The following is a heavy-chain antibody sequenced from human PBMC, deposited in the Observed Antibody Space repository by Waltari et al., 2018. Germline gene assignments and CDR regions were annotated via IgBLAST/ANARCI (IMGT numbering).Heavy chain of an antibody. Sequence: EVQLVQSGAEVKKPGESLKISCKGSGYSFTSYWIGWVRQMPGKGLEWMGIIYPGYSDTRYSPSFQGQVTISADKSISTAYLQWSSLKASDTAMYYCARRQPLKDWNGNAFDIWGQGTMVTVSS. CDR3: ARRQPLKDWNGNAFDI. CDR2: IYPGYSDT. V-gene: IGHV5-51*01. CDR1: GYSFTSYW. D-gene: IGHD1-1*01. J-gene: IGHJ3*02.